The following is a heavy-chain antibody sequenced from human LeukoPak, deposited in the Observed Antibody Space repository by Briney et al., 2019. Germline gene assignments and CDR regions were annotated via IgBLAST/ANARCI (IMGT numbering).Heavy chain of an antibody. V-gene: IGHV3-21*01. CDR2: ISSSSSYI. CDR3: ARGAAGSYSGIDY. J-gene: IGHJ4*02. D-gene: IGHD6-13*01. CDR1: GFTFSSYS. Sequence: PGGSLRLSCAASGFTFSSYSMNWVRQAPGKGLEWVSSISSSSSYIYYADSVKGRFTISRDNAKNSLYLQMNSLRAEDTAEYYCARGAAGSYSGIDYWGQGTLVTVSS.